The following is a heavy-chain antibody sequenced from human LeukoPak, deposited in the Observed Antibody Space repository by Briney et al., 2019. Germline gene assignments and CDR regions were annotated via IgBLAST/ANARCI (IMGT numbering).Heavy chain of an antibody. CDR1: GGSFSGYY. CDR3: ARGDWRSGHYYLSDY. CDR2: INHSGST. J-gene: IGHJ4*02. V-gene: IGHV4-34*01. Sequence: SETLSLTCAVYGGSFSGYYWSWIRQPPGKGLEWIGEINHSGSTKYNPSLKSRVTISEDTSKNQFSLKLTSVTAADTAVYYCARGDWRSGHYYLSDYWGQGTLVNVSS. D-gene: IGHD3-22*01.